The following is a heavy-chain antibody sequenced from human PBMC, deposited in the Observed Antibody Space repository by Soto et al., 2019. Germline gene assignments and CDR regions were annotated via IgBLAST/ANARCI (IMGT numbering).Heavy chain of an antibody. CDR1: GDSLSTSFW. Sequence: SETLSLTCTVSGDSLSTSFWWTWVRQSPGKGLEWIGQIYHVGSTNYNPALKSRVTISVDKSKNQFSLKLTSVNAADTAVYYCAKESYGLGYFDYWGQGALVT. J-gene: IGHJ4*02. V-gene: IGHV4-4*02. D-gene: IGHD4-17*01. CDR2: IYHVGST. CDR3: AKESYGLGYFDY.